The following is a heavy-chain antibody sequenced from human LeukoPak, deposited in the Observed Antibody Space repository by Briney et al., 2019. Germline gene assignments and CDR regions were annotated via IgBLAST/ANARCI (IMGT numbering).Heavy chain of an antibody. D-gene: IGHD7-27*01. Sequence: SETLSLTCTVSGGSISSYYWSWIRQSPGKGLEWIGYIYHTGTSYNPSLKSRVTISADTSKNQFSLNLSSVTAADTAVYYCASRKLGNDYWGQGTLVTVSS. CDR1: GGSISSYY. V-gene: IGHV4-59*01. CDR3: ASRKLGNDY. J-gene: IGHJ4*02. CDR2: IYHTGT.